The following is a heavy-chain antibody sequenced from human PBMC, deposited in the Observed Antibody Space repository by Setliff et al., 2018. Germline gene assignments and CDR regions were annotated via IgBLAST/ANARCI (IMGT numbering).Heavy chain of an antibody. J-gene: IGHJ1*01. CDR3: ARPYDSSGYYSFQH. Sequence: ASVKVSCKASGGTFSSYAISWVRQAPGQGLEWMGRIIPIFGTANYAQKFQGRVTITADKSTSTAYMELSSLRSEDTAVYYCARPYDSSGYYSFQHWGQGTRVTVSS. D-gene: IGHD3-22*01. CDR1: GGTFSSYA. CDR2: IIPIFGTA. V-gene: IGHV1-69*06.